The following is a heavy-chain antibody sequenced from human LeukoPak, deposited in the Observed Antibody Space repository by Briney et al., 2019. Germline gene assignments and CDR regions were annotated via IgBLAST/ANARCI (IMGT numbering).Heavy chain of an antibody. CDR1: GFTFSSYS. V-gene: IGHV3-48*01. D-gene: IGHD1-1*01. Sequence: PGGSLRLSCAASGFTFSSYSMNWVRQAPGKGLEWVSYISSSSTIHYADSVKGRFTISRDNAKNSLYLQMNSLRAEDTAVYDCARDGIRWNDAPQFDYWGQGTLVTVSS. CDR3: ARDGIRWNDAPQFDY. CDR2: ISSSSTI. J-gene: IGHJ4*02.